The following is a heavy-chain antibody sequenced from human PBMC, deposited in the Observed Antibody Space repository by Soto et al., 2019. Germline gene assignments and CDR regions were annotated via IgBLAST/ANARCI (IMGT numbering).Heavy chain of an antibody. V-gene: IGHV3-30*18. CDR1: GFTFSDYA. D-gene: IGHD6-19*01. CDR2: VSHDGRNT. J-gene: IGHJ4*02. CDR3: AKGGRQWLVTSDFNY. Sequence: GXSLILSCAASGFTFSDYAMHCVRQAPGKGLEWVAVVSHDGRNTHYADSVKGRFTISRDSSKNTVSLEMTSLRAEDTAVYYCAKGGRQWLVTSDFNYWGQGALVTVSS.